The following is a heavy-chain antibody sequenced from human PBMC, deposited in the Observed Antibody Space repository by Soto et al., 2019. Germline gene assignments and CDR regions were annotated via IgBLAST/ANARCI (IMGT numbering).Heavy chain of an antibody. CDR3: AKSAPLGIGYRSGIGFDP. Sequence: EVQLLESGGGLVQPGGSLRLSCAASGFIFSNYAMTWVRQAPGKGLEWVSTISASAGSTYYADSVKGGFTISRDNSKSALWLLMNSVRADGTAVYYCAKSAPLGIGYRSGIGFDPWGQGTLVAVSS. CDR1: GFIFSNYA. D-gene: IGHD3-10*01. V-gene: IGHV3-23*01. CDR2: ISASAGST. J-gene: IGHJ5*02.